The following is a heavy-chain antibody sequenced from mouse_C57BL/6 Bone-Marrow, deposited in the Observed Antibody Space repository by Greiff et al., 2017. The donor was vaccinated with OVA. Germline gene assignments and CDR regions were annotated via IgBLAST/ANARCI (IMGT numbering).Heavy chain of an antibody. J-gene: IGHJ2*01. Sequence: EVQVVESGGGLVQPGGSLKLSCAASGFTFSDYYMYWVRQTPEKRLEWVAYISNGGGSTYYPDTVKGRFTISRDNAKNTLYLQMSRLKSEDTAMYYCARLRQLRSPYFDYWGQGTTLTVSS. D-gene: IGHD3-2*02. CDR1: GFTFSDYY. CDR2: ISNGGGST. V-gene: IGHV5-12*01. CDR3: ARLRQLRSPYFDY.